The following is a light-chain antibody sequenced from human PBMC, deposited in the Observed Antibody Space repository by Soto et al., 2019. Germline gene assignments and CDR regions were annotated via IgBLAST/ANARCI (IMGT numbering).Light chain of an antibody. CDR1: QTVSTS. CDR2: GAS. CDR3: QQYTNRPLP. J-gene: IGKJ4*01. Sequence: EIVLTQSPATLSFSPGERATLSCRASQTVSTSLAWYQQKPGQAPRLLIYGASSRATGIPDRFSGSGSGTDFTLTISRLEPEDFAVYHRQQYTNRPLPSGGGTTA. V-gene: IGKV3-11*01.